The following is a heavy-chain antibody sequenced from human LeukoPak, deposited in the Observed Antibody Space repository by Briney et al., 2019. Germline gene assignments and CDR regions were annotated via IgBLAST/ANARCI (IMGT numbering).Heavy chain of an antibody. J-gene: IGHJ3*02. Sequence: SETLSLTCTVSGGSISSGDYYWSWIRQPPGKGLEWIGYIYYSGSTYYNPSLKSRVTISVDTSKNQFSLKLSSVTAADTAVYYCARDASLVREFDAFDIWGQGTMVTVSS. CDR2: IYYSGST. CDR3: ARDASLVREFDAFDI. D-gene: IGHD3-10*01. V-gene: IGHV4-30-4*01. CDR1: GGSISSGDYY.